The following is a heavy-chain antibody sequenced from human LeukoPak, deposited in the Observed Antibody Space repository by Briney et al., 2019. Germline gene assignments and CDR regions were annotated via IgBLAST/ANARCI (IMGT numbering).Heavy chain of an antibody. J-gene: IGHJ4*02. V-gene: IGHV3-30-3*01. CDR3: ARDPKADYYDSSGSLRGFDY. CDR2: ISYDGSNK. Sequence: GGSLRLSCAASGFTFSSYAMHWVRQAPGKGLEWVAVISYDGSNKYYADSVKGRFTISRDNSKNTLYLQMNSLRAEDTAVYYCARDPKADYYDSSGSLRGFDYWGQGTLVTVSS. CDR1: GFTFSSYA. D-gene: IGHD3-22*01.